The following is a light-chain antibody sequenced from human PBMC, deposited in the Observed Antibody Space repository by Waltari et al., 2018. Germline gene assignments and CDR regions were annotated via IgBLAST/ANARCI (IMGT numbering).Light chain of an antibody. V-gene: IGKV1-39*01. CDR3: QQSYSTWT. CDR1: QNINSF. CDR2: AAS. J-gene: IGKJ1*01. Sequence: DIQMTQSPSSLSASVGDRVTITCRASQNINSFLNWYQQKPGRAPKLLIYAASSLHSGVPSRFSGSGSGTDYTLTISSLQPEDCATYYCQQSYSTWTSGHGTKVEI.